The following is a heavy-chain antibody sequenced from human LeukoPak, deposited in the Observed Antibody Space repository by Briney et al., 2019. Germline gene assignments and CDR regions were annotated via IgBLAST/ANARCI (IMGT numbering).Heavy chain of an antibody. CDR3: ARDRGSSWYYFDY. Sequence: PGGSLRLSCAASGFTFSSYSMNWVRQAPGKGLEWVAVIWYDGSNKYYADSVKGRFTISRDNSKNTLYLQMNSLRAEDTAVYYCARDRGSSWYYFDYWGQGTLVTVSS. V-gene: IGHV3-33*08. CDR2: IWYDGSNK. CDR1: GFTFSSYS. D-gene: IGHD6-13*01. J-gene: IGHJ4*02.